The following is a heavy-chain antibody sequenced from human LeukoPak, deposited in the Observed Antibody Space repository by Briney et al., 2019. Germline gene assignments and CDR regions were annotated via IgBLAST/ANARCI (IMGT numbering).Heavy chain of an antibody. V-gene: IGHV3-48*03. CDR1: GFTISSYE. Sequence: GGSLRLTCAASGFTISSYEMNWVRQAPGKGLEWISYIHSSGSTIYYADSVKGRFTISRDNAKNSLYLQMNSLRAEDTAVYYCVRDKSGCCFDYWGQGTLVTVSS. CDR3: VRDKSGCCFDY. D-gene: IGHD1-26*01. CDR2: IHSSGSTI. J-gene: IGHJ4*02.